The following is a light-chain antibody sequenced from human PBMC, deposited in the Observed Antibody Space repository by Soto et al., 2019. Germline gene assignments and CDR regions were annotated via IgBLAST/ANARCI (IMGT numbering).Light chain of an antibody. CDR2: EVS. CDR3: GSFSSSSTLYV. Sequence: SVLTHPASVSGSPGQSITISCTGTSSDVGGSKYVSWYQQLPGKAPRLMIYEVSNRPSGVSNRFSGSKSGNTASLTVSGLQAEDEADYYCGSFSSSSTLYVFGTGTKVTVL. V-gene: IGLV2-14*01. J-gene: IGLJ1*01. CDR1: SSDVGGSKY.